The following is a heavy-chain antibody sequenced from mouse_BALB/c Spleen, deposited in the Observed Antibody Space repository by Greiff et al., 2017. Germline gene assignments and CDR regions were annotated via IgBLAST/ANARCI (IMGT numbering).Heavy chain of an antibody. Sequence: QVQLQQSAAELARPGASVKMSCKASGYTFTSYTMHWVKQRPGQGLEWIGYINPSSGYTEYNQKFKDKTTLTADKSSSTAYMQLSSLTSEDSAVYYCARWGNYGVDYWGQGTTLTVSS. CDR1: GYTFTSYT. J-gene: IGHJ2*01. CDR2: INPSSGYT. V-gene: IGHV1-4*02. D-gene: IGHD2-1*01. CDR3: ARWGNYGVDY.